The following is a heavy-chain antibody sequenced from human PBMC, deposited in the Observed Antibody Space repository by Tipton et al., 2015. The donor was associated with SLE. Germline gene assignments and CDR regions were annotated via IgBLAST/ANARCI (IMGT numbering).Heavy chain of an antibody. D-gene: IGHD6-6*01. CDR3: ARVRYSGSSWGAFDI. V-gene: IGHV4-4*02. J-gene: IGHJ3*02. CDR1: GGSISSSNW. Sequence: TLSLTCAVSGGSISSSNWWSWVRQPPGKGLEWIGEIYHSGSTNYNPSLKSRVTISVDKSKNQFSLKLSSVTAADTAVYYCARVRYSGSSWGAFDIWGQGTMVTVSS. CDR2: IYHSGST.